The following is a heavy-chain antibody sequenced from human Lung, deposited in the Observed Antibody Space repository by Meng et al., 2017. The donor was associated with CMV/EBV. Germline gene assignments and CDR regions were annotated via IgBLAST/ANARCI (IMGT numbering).Heavy chain of an antibody. V-gene: IGHV4-4*02. CDR3: ARVGQWLPIDY. CDR1: GGSISISTW. CDR2: IYHGGST. D-gene: IGHD6-19*01. J-gene: IGHJ4*02. Sequence: PLQESGPRLVKPSGTLSLTFAVSGGSISISTWWSWVRQPPGKGLEWIGEIYHGGSTNYNPSLKSRVTISVDKSKNQFSLNLSSVTAADTAVYYCARVGQWLPIDYWGQGTLVTVSS.